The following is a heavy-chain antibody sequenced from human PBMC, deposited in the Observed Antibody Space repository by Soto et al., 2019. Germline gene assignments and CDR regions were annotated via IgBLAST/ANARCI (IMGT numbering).Heavy chain of an antibody. CDR2: ISGSGGST. Sequence: EVQLLESGGGLVQPGGSLRLSCAASGFTFSSYAMSWVRQAPGKGLEWVSAISGSGGSTYYADSVKGRFTISRDNSKNTLYLRMNSLRAEDTDVYYGAKGLGVGSWVYEAFGYWGQGPLVTVSS. CDR1: GFTFSSYA. V-gene: IGHV3-23*01. D-gene: IGHD3-10*01. J-gene: IGHJ4*02. CDR3: AKGLGVGSWVYEAFGY.